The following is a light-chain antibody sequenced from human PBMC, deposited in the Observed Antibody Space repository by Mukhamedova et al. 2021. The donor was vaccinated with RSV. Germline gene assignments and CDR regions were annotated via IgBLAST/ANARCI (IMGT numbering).Light chain of an antibody. CDR2: DIS. V-gene: IGKV1-16*01. J-gene: IGKJ5*01. CDR1: QNINKY. Sequence: MGTITCRASQNINKYFAWFQQRPGKVPKSLIYDISNLQSGVPSRFSGGGSGTDFTLTINSLQPEDFATYYCQQYYSHPFTFGQGTR. CDR3: QQYYSHPFT.